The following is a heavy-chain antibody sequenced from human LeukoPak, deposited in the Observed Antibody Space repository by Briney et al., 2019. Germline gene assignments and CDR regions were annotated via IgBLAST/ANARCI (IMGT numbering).Heavy chain of an antibody. D-gene: IGHD5-18*01. Sequence: ASVKVSCKASGYTFTGYYMHWVRQAPGQGLEWMGWVNPNSGGTNYAQKFQGRVTMTRDTSISTAYMELSRLRSDDTAVYYCARDQDLDTDMVGEYYYYMDVWGKGTTVTVSS. CDR2: VNPNSGGT. V-gene: IGHV1-2*02. J-gene: IGHJ6*03. CDR3: ARDQDLDTDMVGEYYYYMDV. CDR1: GYTFTGYY.